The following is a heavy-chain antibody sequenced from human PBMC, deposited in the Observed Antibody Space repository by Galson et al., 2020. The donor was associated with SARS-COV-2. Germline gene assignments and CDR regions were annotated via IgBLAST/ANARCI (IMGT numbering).Heavy chain of an antibody. V-gene: IGHV3-66*02. J-gene: IGHJ4*02. Sequence: GGSLRLSCAASGFTVSSNYMSWVRQAPGKGLEWVSVIYSGGSTYYAASVKGRFTISRDNSKNTLYLQMNSLRAEDTAVYYCARDPPPGGGTYYYVDDYWGQGTLVTVSS. D-gene: IGHD3-10*02. CDR1: GFTVSSNY. CDR2: IYSGGST. CDR3: ARDPPPGGGTYYYVDDY.